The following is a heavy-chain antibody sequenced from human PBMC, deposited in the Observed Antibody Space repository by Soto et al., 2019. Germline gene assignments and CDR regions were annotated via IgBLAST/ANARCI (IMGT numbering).Heavy chain of an antibody. Sequence: PGGSLRLSCAASGFTFSRHWMHWVRQTPGKGPVWVSRINDDGSSTKHADSVKGRFTIARDNAKNTVFLQMSSLRAEDTAVYYCAREVIAATGTIRWFDPWDQGTLVTVSS. D-gene: IGHD6-25*01. CDR1: GFTFSRHW. CDR2: INDDGSST. CDR3: AREVIAATGTIRWFDP. J-gene: IGHJ5*02. V-gene: IGHV3-74*03.